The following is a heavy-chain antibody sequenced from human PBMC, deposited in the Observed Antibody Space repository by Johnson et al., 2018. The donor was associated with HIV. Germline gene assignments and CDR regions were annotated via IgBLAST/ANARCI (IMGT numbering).Heavy chain of an antibody. CDR1: GFNVSTNN. Sequence: VQLVESGGGLIQPGGSLGLSCAASGFNVSTNNMNWVRQAPGKGLEYVANVNQDGSAKFYVDSVKGRFTISRDNAKNSLYLQMNSLKTEDTAVYYCTLVGLEGSDAFDIWGQGTMVTVSS. J-gene: IGHJ3*02. V-gene: IGHV3-7*03. D-gene: IGHD2-21*01. CDR3: TLVGLEGSDAFDI. CDR2: VNQDGSAK.